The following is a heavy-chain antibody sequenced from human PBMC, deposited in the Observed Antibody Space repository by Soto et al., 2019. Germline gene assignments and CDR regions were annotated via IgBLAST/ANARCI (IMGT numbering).Heavy chain of an antibody. J-gene: IGHJ6*02. Sequence: SETLSLTCTVSGGSISSSNYYWGWIRQPPGKGLEWIGSIYYGGNTYYNPSLKSRVTMAVDTSKNQSSLKLSSVTAADTAVYYCARQKTPVSPHYFYDGMDVWGQGTTVTVSS. V-gene: IGHV4-39*01. D-gene: IGHD4-17*01. CDR3: ARQKTPVSPHYFYDGMDV. CDR1: GGSISSSNYY. CDR2: IYYGGNT.